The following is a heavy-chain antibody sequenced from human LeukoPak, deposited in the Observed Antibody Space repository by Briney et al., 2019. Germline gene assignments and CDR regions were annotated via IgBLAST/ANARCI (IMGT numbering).Heavy chain of an antibody. CDR3: ARDRSGYPYFDY. V-gene: IGHV1-69*13. J-gene: IGHJ4*02. CDR2: IIPIFGTA. Sequence: SVKVSCKASGGTFSSYAISWVRQAPGQGLEWLGGIIPIFGTANYAQKFQGRVTITADESTSTAYMELSSLRSEDTAVYYCARDRSGYPYFDYWGQGTLVTVSS. CDR1: GGTFSSYA. D-gene: IGHD5-12*01.